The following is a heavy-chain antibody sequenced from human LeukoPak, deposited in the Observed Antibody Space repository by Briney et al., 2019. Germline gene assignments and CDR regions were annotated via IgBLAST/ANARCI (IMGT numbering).Heavy chain of an antibody. Sequence: GASVKVSCKASGYTFTGYYMHWVRQAPGQGLEWMGRIIPILGIANYAQKFQGRVTITADKSTSTAYMELSSLRSEDMAVYYCARDLRYSYGPDYWGQGTLVTVSS. V-gene: IGHV1-69*04. CDR2: IIPILGIA. CDR1: GYTFTGYY. CDR3: ARDLRYSYGPDY. D-gene: IGHD5-18*01. J-gene: IGHJ4*02.